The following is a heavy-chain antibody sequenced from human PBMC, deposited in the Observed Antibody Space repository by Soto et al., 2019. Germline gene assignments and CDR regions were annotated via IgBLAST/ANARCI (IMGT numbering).Heavy chain of an antibody. Sequence: SETLSLTCTVSGGSISNYYWSWIRQPPGKGLEWIGYIYYSGSTNYNPSLKSRVTISVDTSKNQFSLKLSSVTAADTAVYYCARTLYSYGPRFDYWGQGTLVTVSS. V-gene: IGHV4-59*01. CDR2: IYYSGST. CDR3: ARTLYSYGPRFDY. D-gene: IGHD5-18*01. CDR1: GGSISNYY. J-gene: IGHJ4*02.